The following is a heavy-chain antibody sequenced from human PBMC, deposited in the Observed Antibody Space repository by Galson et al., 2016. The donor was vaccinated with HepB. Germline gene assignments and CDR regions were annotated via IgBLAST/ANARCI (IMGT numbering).Heavy chain of an antibody. CDR1: GGSTSSRSYY. CDR3: ARAQVGEIAAAGTWFDY. J-gene: IGHJ4*02. V-gene: IGHV4-39*01. CDR2: IYYSGSP. D-gene: IGHD6-13*01. Sequence: ETLSLTCTVSGGSTSSRSYYWGWIRQPPGKGLEWIGSIYYSGSPYYNPSLKSRVTISVDTSKNQFSLKLSSVTAADTAVYYCARAQVGEIAAAGTWFDYWGQGTLVTVSS.